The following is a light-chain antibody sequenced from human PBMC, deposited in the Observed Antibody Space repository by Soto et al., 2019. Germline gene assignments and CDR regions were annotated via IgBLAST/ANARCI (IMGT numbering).Light chain of an antibody. Sequence: EIVMTQSPAILSVSPGERATLFCRASQTVRSNFLAWYQHKPGQAPRLLIHGASTRATGVPARFSGSASETEFSLTISSLQSEDFAVYYCQQYSGWPLTFGGGTKVEIK. J-gene: IGKJ4*01. V-gene: IGKV3-15*01. CDR2: GAS. CDR1: QTVRSN. CDR3: QQYSGWPLT.